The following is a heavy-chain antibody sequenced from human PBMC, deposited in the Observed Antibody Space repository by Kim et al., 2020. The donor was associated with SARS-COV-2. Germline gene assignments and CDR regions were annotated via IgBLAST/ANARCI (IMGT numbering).Heavy chain of an antibody. Sequence: GGSLRLSCAASGFTFSSYNMNWVRQAPGKGLEWVSSISSRTNDMYYADSVKGRFTISRDNAKNSLYLQMNSLRAEDTAVYYCARDAGIVYLETGIYYDGMDVWGQGITVTVSS. V-gene: IGHV3-21*01. CDR1: GFTFSSYN. CDR2: ISSRTNDM. J-gene: IGHJ6*02. D-gene: IGHD1-1*01. CDR3: ARDAGIVYLETGIYYDGMDV.